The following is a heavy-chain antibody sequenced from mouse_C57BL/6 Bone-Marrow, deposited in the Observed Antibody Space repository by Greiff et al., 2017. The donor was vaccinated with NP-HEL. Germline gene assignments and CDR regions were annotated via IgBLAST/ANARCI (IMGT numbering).Heavy chain of an antibody. J-gene: IGHJ3*01. CDR2: INPNNGGT. V-gene: IGHV1-26*01. CDR3: ARWGLRPWFAY. CDR1: GYTFTDYY. D-gene: IGHD2-4*01. Sequence: EVQLQQSGPELVKPGASVKISCKASGYTFTDYYMNWVKQSHGKSLEWIGDINPNNGGTSYNQKFKGKATLTADKSSSTAYMELRSLTSEDSAVYYCARWGLRPWFAYWGQGTLVTVSA.